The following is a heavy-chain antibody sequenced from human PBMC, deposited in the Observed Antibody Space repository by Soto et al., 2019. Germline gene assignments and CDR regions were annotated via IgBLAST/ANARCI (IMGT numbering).Heavy chain of an antibody. D-gene: IGHD4-17*01. CDR3: ARDRGFRGDYVFAY. J-gene: IGHJ4*02. V-gene: IGHV3-33*01. CDR1: GFTFSSYG. Sequence: PGGSLRLSCAASGFTFSSYGMHWVRQAPGKGLEWVAVIWYDGSNKYYADSVKGRFTISRDNSKNTLYLQMNSLRAEDMAVYYCARDRGFRGDYVFAYCGQGTLVTVSS. CDR2: IWYDGSNK.